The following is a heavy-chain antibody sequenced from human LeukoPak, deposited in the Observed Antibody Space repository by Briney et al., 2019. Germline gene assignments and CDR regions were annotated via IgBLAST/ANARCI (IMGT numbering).Heavy chain of an antibody. CDR3: ARGICSGGSCLIFDY. D-gene: IGHD2-15*01. V-gene: IGHV3-53*01. J-gene: IGHJ4*02. CDR2: IYSGGTT. CDR1: GFTVSSTY. Sequence: GGSLRLSCAASGFTVSSTYMTWVRQAPGKGLEWVSVIYSGGTTYFADSVKGRFTISRDNSKNTPYLQMNSLRAEDTAVYYCARGICSGGSCLIFDYWGQGTLVTVSS.